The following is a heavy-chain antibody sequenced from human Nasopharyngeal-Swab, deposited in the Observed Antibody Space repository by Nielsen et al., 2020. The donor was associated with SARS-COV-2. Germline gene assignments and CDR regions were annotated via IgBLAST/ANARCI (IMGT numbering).Heavy chain of an antibody. CDR3: ARLPGIAAAGRERYYYYMDV. CDR2: FIPIFGTA. CDR1: GGTFSSYA. J-gene: IGHJ6*03. V-gene: IGHV1-69*13. Sequence: SVKVSCKASGGTFSSYAISWVRQAPGQGLEWMGGFIPIFGTANYAQKFQGRVTITADESTSTAYMELSSLRSEDTAVYYCARLPGIAAAGRERYYYYMDVWGKGTTVTVSS. D-gene: IGHD6-13*01.